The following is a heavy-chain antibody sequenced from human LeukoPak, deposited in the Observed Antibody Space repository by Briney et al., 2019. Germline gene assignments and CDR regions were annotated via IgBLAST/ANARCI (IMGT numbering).Heavy chain of an antibody. D-gene: IGHD4-17*01. V-gene: IGHV4-39*07. CDR2: INHSGST. Sequence: SETLSLTCTVSGDSVSGISFYWSCIRQPPGKGLEWIGEINHSGSTNYNPSLKSRVTISVDTSKNQFSLKLSSVTAADTAVYYCARGDGDYVDYYGMDVWGQGTTVTVSS. CDR1: GDSVSGISFY. CDR3: ARGDGDYVDYYGMDV. J-gene: IGHJ6*02.